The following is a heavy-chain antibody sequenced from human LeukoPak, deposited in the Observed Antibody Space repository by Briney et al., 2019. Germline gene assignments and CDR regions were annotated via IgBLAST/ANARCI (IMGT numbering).Heavy chain of an antibody. CDR2: ISYTGTYI. V-gene: IGHV3-21*01. Sequence: GGSLRLSCAASAFSLNAYNMNWVRQAPGKGLEWVSSISYTGTYIYYADSVKGRFTISRDNAKNSLYLQMNSLRAEDTAVYYCARDRPYVDIVATIPAFDIWGQGTMVTVSS. D-gene: IGHD5-12*01. J-gene: IGHJ3*02. CDR1: AFSLNAYN. CDR3: ARDRPYVDIVATIPAFDI.